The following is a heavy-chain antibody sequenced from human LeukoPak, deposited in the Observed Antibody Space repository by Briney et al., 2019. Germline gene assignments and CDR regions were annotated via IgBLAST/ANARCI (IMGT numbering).Heavy chain of an antibody. CDR3: AKDRGYFDWLLNF. CDR1: GFTFSSYG. CDR2: ISYDGSNK. J-gene: IGHJ4*02. D-gene: IGHD3-9*01. Sequence: GSLRLSCAASGFTFSSYGMHWVRQAPGKGLEWVAVISYDGSNKYYADSVKGRFTISRDNSKNTLYLQMNSLRAEDTAVYYCAKDRGYFDWLLNFWGQGTLVTVSS. V-gene: IGHV3-30*18.